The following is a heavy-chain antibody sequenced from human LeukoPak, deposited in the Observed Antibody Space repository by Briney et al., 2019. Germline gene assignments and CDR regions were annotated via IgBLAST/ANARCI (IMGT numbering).Heavy chain of an antibody. CDR3: TRDAYNFNDFDY. CDR2: VSSHGNDG. J-gene: IGHJ4*02. D-gene: IGHD5-24*01. Sequence: GGSLRLSCAVSEFTFSHFAMHWLRQAPGKGLEWVAVVSSHGNDGYYAYSVKGRFTISRDNSKNTLYLQIDSLRAEDTAIYYCTRDAYNFNDFDYWGQGTLVTVSS. CDR1: EFTFSHFA. V-gene: IGHV3-30*01.